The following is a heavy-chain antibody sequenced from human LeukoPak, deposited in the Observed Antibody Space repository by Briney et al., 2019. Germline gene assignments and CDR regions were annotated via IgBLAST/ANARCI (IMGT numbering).Heavy chain of an antibody. D-gene: IGHD3-3*01. CDR1: GFIFSRYW. CDR2: IKQDGSEK. CDR3: ARDFTYYDFWSGYHKAELFDY. V-gene: IGHV3-7*01. Sequence: PGGSLRLSCAASGFIFSRYWMIWVRQAPGKGLEWVANIKQDGSEKYYVVSVKGRFTISRDNAKNSLYLQMNSLRAEDTAVYYCARDFTYYDFWSGYHKAELFDYWGQGTLVTVSS. J-gene: IGHJ4*02.